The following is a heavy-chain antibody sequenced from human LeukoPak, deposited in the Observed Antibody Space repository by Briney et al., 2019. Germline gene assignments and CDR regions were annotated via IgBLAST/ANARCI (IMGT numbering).Heavy chain of an antibody. Sequence: ASVKVSCKASGYTLTGHHIHWVRQAPGHGLEWMGWINPNRGGANSTQKFLGRVSMTRDTSISIVHVDLASLRSDDAAVYYCARDSGSSGWDPASFMDYWGRGTLVTVSS. CDR2: INPNRGGA. D-gene: IGHD6-19*01. V-gene: IGHV1-2*02. CDR3: ARDSGSSGWDPASFMDY. J-gene: IGHJ4*02. CDR1: GYTLTGHH.